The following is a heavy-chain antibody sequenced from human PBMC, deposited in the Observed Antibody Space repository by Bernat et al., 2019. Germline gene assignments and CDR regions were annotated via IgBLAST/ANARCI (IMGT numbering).Heavy chain of an antibody. D-gene: IGHD2-21*02. Sequence: QVQLVQSGAEVKKPGASVKVSCKASGYTFTGYYMHWVRQAPGQGLEWMGWINPNSGGTNYAQKLQGWVNMTRDTSISTAYMELSRLRSDDTAVYYCARSGDYLPRTNWFDPWGQGTLVTVPS. CDR1: GYTFTGYY. CDR2: INPNSGGT. CDR3: ARSGDYLPRTNWFDP. V-gene: IGHV1-2*04. J-gene: IGHJ5*02.